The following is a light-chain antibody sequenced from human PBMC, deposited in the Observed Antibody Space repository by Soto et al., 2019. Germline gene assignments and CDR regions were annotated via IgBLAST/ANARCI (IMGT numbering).Light chain of an antibody. CDR3: QQSYSRPHA. J-gene: IGKJ1*01. CDR1: QTISTY. CDR2: AAS. Sequence: DIQMTQSPSTVSASVGDRVSITCRASQTISTYLNWYQHKPGKAPKLLIYAASSLHSEVPLRFSGSGSGTDFTLTISSLHPEDFATYYCQQSYSRPHAFGQGTKVDIK. V-gene: IGKV1-39*01.